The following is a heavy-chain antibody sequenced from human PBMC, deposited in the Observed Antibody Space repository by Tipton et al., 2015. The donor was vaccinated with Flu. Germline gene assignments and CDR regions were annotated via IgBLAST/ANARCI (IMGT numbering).Heavy chain of an antibody. V-gene: IGHV4-38-2*01. J-gene: IGHJ6*02. Sequence: TLSLTCLVSGFSINNGYYWGWVRQPPGKGLEWIANIYHSGTYYYNASLKRRALISVDTSKNQFSLKLKSVTAADTAMYYCVRLRIGYYYDMDVWGQGATAIVSS. CDR1: GFSINNGYY. CDR2: IYHSGTY. CDR3: VRLRIGYYYDMDV. D-gene: IGHD2-15*01.